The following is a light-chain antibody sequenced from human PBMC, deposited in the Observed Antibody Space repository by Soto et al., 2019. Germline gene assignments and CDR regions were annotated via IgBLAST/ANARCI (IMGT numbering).Light chain of an antibody. CDR3: QHSFNTPLT. CDR1: QNISNY. CDR2: AAS. Sequence: DIQMTQSPSSLSASVGDRVTITCRASQNISNYLNWYQQKPGKAPKVLIYAASSLQSGVPSRFSGSGSETDFTLTISSLQPEDFASYFCQHSFNTPLTFGGGTKVEI. V-gene: IGKV1-39*01. J-gene: IGKJ4*01.